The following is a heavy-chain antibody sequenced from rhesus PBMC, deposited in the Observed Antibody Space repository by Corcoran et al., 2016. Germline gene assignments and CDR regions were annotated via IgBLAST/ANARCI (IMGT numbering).Heavy chain of an antibody. CDR1: GFTFSSYW. V-gene: IGHV3-14*01. Sequence: EVQLVESGGGLAKPGGSLRLSCAASGFTFSSYWMHWVRQAPGKGLEWIAAINSAGSSTYFADSVKGRFTISRENAKNTLYLQMDGLRAEDTAVYYCAGERVNPDYGLDSWGQGVVVTVSS. CDR2: INSAGSST. D-gene: IGHD3-40*01. J-gene: IGHJ6*01. CDR3: AGERVNPDYGLDS.